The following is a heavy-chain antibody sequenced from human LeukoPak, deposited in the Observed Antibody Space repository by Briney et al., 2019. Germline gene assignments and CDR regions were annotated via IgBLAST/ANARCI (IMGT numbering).Heavy chain of an antibody. D-gene: IGHD3-22*01. V-gene: IGHV3-11*04. J-gene: IGHJ4*02. Sequence: GGSLRLSCAASGFTFSDYYMSWIRQAPGKGLEWASYISSSGSTIYYADSVKGRFTISRDNAKNSVFLQMNNLRVEDTAIYYCARRGYHDSSGYDYWGQGTPVTVSS. CDR1: GFTFSDYY. CDR3: ARRGYHDSSGYDY. CDR2: ISSSGSTI.